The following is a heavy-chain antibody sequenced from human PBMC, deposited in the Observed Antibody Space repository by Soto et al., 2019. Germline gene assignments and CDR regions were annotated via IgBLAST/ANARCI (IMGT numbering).Heavy chain of an antibody. J-gene: IGHJ3*02. CDR2: VRSSDGTT. V-gene: IGHV3-23*01. Sequence: GGSLRLSCVASGFSFSSHAMSWVRQAPGKGLEWVAAVRSSDGTTYYADSVKGRFTISRDNSKKTVYLQMNSLGVEDTAVFYCAKSLYYDSSGYPDAFDIWGQGTTVTVSS. CDR1: GFSFSSHA. D-gene: IGHD3-22*01. CDR3: AKSLYYDSSGYPDAFDI.